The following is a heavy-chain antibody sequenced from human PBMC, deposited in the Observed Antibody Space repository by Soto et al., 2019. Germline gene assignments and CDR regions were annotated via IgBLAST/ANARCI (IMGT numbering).Heavy chain of an antibody. V-gene: IGHV4-4*07. D-gene: IGHD3-10*01. Sequence: SGTLFLACTVVRSPIMGEQWSWVEEAARQGLRWIRPIYTSGSTHYNPSLKSRVTMSVDTSKNQFSLKLSSVTAAYTAGYYWPRGEITMVRGVIADYYYGMDVWGQGTTVS. J-gene: IGHJ6*02. CDR2: IYTSGST. CDR3: PRGEITMVRGVIADYYYGMDV. CDR1: RSPIMGEQ.